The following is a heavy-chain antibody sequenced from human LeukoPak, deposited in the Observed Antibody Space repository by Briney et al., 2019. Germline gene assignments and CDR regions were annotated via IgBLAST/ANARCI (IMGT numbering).Heavy chain of an antibody. V-gene: IGHV3-74*01. CDR1: GFTFRTYW. Sequence: GGSLRLSCAVSGFTFRTYWMHWVRKAPGMGLVWVSRLPPDELGIIYADSVKGRFTVSRDNAKNTVYLQMNNLRVDDTAMYYCVGTIASRGSEYWGQGALVTVSS. CDR3: VGTIASRGSEY. D-gene: IGHD6-6*01. CDR2: LPPDELGI. J-gene: IGHJ4*02.